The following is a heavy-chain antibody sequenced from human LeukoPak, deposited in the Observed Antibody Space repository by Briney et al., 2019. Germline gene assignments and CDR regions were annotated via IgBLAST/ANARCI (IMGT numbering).Heavy chain of an antibody. CDR3: ARDSLTYYYDSSGFANAFDI. Sequence: SETLSLTCTVSGGSISSGGYYWSWIRQHPGKGLEWVGYIYYSGSTYYNPPLKSRVTISVDTSKNQFSLKLSSVTAADTAVYYCARDSLTYYYDSSGFANAFDIWGQGTMVTVSS. J-gene: IGHJ3*02. CDR1: GGSISSGGYY. D-gene: IGHD3-22*01. CDR2: IYYSGST. V-gene: IGHV4-31*03.